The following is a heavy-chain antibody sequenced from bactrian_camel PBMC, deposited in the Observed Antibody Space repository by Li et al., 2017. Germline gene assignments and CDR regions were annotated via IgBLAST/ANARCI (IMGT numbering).Heavy chain of an antibody. V-gene: IGHV3S1*01. CDR1: GFTIKNTW. Sequence: HVQLVESGGSLAVPGGSLKLSCVVSGFTIKNTWMYWVRQAPGKALEWVSRIYTSDGSTESADSVKGRFTLSRDNTKNILYLQMNSLETEDTAVYYCARRPVGLKWVLEGQGTQVTVS. CDR2: IYTSDGST. D-gene: IGHD1*01. J-gene: IGHJ4*01.